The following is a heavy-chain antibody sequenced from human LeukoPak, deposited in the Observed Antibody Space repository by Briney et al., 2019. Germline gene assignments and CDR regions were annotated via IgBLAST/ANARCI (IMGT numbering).Heavy chain of an antibody. CDR1: GFTFSSYW. CDR2: INSDGRST. J-gene: IGHJ4*02. Sequence: GGSLRLSCAASGFTFSSYWMHWVRQAPGKGLVWVARINSDGRSTSYADSVKGRFTISRDNRKNTRYLQMNSLRAADTAVSYRAREANLLWFGELLPRSSGLGYWGQGTLVTVSS. D-gene: IGHD3-10*01. V-gene: IGHV3-74*01. CDR3: AREANLLWFGELLPRSSGLGY.